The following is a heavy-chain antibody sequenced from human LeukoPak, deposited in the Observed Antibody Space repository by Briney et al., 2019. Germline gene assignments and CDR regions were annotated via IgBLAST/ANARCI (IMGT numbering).Heavy chain of an antibody. J-gene: IGHJ4*02. D-gene: IGHD2-2*01. CDR1: GFTFSSYA. CDR3: AKEERPIVVIAAAIIDY. CDR2: ISGGDGST. Sequence: GGSLRLSCAASGFTFSSYAMSWVRQAPGKGLEWVSTISGGDGSTYYAVSVKGRFTISRDNSKNTLYLQMNSLRAEDTAVYYCAKEERPIVVIAAAIIDYWGQGTLVTVSS. V-gene: IGHV3-23*01.